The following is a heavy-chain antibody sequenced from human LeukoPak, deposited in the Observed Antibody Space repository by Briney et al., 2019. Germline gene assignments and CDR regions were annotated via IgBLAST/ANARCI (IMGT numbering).Heavy chain of an antibody. Sequence: GGSLRLSGAASGFTFDDFGVSWVRLAPGKGLEWVSGINWNGGSTGYADSVKGRFTISRDNAKNSLYLQMNSLRAEDTAFYYCARGAPTYCIGGTCHSGDPFDIWGQWTMVTVSS. CDR3: ARGAPTYCIGGTCHSGDPFDI. J-gene: IGHJ3*02. D-gene: IGHD2-15*01. CDR2: INWNGGST. CDR1: GFTFDDFG. V-gene: IGHV3-20*04.